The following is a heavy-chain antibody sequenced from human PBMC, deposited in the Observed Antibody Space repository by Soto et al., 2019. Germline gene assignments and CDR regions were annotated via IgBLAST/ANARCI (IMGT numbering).Heavy chain of an antibody. V-gene: IGHV4-59*01. J-gene: IGHJ5*02. CDR2: IYYSGST. CDR1: GGSISSYY. Sequence: SETLSLTCTVSGGSISSYYWSWIRQPPGKGLEWIGYIYYSGSTNYNPSLKSRVTISVDTSKNQFSLKLSSVTAADTAVYYCARGSGSYPDNWFDPWGQGTLVTVSS. D-gene: IGHD1-26*01. CDR3: ARGSGSYPDNWFDP.